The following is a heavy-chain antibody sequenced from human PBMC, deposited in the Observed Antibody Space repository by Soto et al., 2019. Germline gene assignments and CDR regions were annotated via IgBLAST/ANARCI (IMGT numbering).Heavy chain of an antibody. CDR1: GFTFSSYG. CDR2: IWYDGSKK. D-gene: IGHD3-22*01. V-gene: IGHV3-33*01. CDR3: ARDIHYDSSGYGPLGY. J-gene: IGHJ4*02. Sequence: PGGSLRLSCAVSGFTFSSYGMHWVRQAPDRGLEGVAAIWYDGSKKYYADSVKGRFSISRDNSKNTLYLQMNSLRVEDTDVYYCARDIHYDSSGYGPLGYWGQGTLVTVSS.